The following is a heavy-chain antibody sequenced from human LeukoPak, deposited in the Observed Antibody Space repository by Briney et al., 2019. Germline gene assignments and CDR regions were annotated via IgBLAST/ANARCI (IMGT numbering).Heavy chain of an antibody. CDR2: IYYSGST. J-gene: IGHJ4*02. V-gene: IGHV4-39*01. D-gene: IGHD3-10*01. CDR3: ARRHFGSALRDY. CDR1: GDSISSRSYY. Sequence: SETLSLTCTVSGDSISSRSYYWGWIRQPPGKGLEWIGTIYYSGSTYYNPSLKSRVTISVDTSKNQFSLKLSSATAADTAVYYCARRHFGSALRDYWGQGTLVTVSS.